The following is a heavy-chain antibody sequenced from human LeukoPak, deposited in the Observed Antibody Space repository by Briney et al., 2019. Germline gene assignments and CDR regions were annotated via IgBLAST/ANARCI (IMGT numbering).Heavy chain of an antibody. CDR2: IYYSGST. CDR1: GGSISSSSYY. Sequence: VKPSETLSLTCTVSGGSISSSSYYWGWIRQPPGKGLEWIGSIYYSGSTYYNPSLKSRVTISVDTSKNQISLKLSSVNAADTAVYYCARDRGDYYSDYWGQGTLVTVSS. J-gene: IGHJ4*02. CDR3: ARDRGDYYSDY. V-gene: IGHV4-39*07. D-gene: IGHD2-21*02.